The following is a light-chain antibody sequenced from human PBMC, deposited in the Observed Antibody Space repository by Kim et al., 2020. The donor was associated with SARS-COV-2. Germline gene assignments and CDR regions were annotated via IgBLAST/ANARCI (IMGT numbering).Light chain of an antibody. CDR3: AAWDDSLSGPWV. CDR1: SSNIGTNY. J-gene: IGLJ3*02. Sequence: QSVLTQPPSTSGTPGQRITISCSGGSSNIGTNYVYWYQQLPGTAPKLLIYENYERPSGVPDRFSGSKSGTTASLAISGLRSEDEADYYCAAWDDSLSGPWVFGGGTKLTVL. CDR2: ENY. V-gene: IGLV1-47*01.